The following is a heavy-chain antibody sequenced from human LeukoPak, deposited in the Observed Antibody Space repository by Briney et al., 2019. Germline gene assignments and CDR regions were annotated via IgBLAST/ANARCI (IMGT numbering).Heavy chain of an antibody. Sequence: GGSLRLSCAASGFTFSSYGMSWVRQAPGKGLEWVSASSGSGGRTYYADSVKGRFTISRDNSKNTLYLQMNSLRAEDTAVYYCAKDLPRLRYFDWFARLFDYWGQGTLVTVSS. V-gene: IGHV3-23*01. CDR1: GFTFSSYG. J-gene: IGHJ4*02. CDR3: AKDLPRLRYFDWFARLFDY. D-gene: IGHD3-9*01. CDR2: SSGSGGRT.